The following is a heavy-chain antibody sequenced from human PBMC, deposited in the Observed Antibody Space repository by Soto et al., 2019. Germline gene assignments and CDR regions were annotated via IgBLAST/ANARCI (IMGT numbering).Heavy chain of an antibody. CDR2: INHSGST. D-gene: IGHD2-8*02. CDR3: ARDKITGHFDY. J-gene: IGHJ4*02. V-gene: IGHV4-34*01. Sequence: QVQLQQWGAGLLKPSETLSLTCAVYGGSFSGYYWTWIRQPPGTGLEWIGEINHSGSTNYNPSLKGQVTISVETCKNQFTRKLTSVTAAHTAVYSCARDKITGHFDYWGQGTLVTVSS. CDR1: GGSFSGYY.